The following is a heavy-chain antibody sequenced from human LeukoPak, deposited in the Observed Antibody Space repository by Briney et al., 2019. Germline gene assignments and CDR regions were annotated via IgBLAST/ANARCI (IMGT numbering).Heavy chain of an antibody. CDR2: ISFDGSNK. J-gene: IGHJ4*02. CDR3: AKSRTIIRGVNERSFDY. D-gene: IGHD3-10*01. V-gene: IGHV3-30*18. CDR1: GFTFSIYG. Sequence: GGSLRLSCAVSGFTFSIYGMHWVRQAPGKGLEWVAVISFDGSNKYYADSVKGRFTISRDNSKNTLYLQMNSLRAEDTAVYYSAKSRTIIRGVNERSFDYWGQGTLVTVSS.